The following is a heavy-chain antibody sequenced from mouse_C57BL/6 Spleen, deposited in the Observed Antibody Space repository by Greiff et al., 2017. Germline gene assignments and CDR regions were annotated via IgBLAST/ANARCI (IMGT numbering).Heavy chain of an antibody. D-gene: IGHD2-3*01. V-gene: IGHV14-4*01. CDR1: GFNIKDDY. CDR3: THIYDGYYGAY. Sequence: VQLQQSGAELVRPGASVKLSCTASGFNIKDDYMHWVKQRPEQGLEWIGWIDPENGDTEYASKFQGKATITADTSSNTAYLQLSSLTSDDTAVYYCTHIYDGYYGAYWGQGTLVTVSA. J-gene: IGHJ3*01. CDR2: IDPENGDT.